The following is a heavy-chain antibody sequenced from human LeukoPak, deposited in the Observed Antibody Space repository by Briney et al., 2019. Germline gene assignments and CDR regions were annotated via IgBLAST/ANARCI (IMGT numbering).Heavy chain of an antibody. J-gene: IGHJ3*02. CDR3: ARAGDYSDAFDI. D-gene: IGHD3-22*01. CDR1: GYTLTGYY. V-gene: IGHV1-2*02. Sequence: ASVKVSCKASGYTLTGYYMHWVRQAPGQGLEWMGWINPNSGGTNYAQKFQGRVTMTRDTSISTAYMELSRLRSDDTAVYYCARAGDYSDAFDIWGQGTMVTVSS. CDR2: INPNSGGT.